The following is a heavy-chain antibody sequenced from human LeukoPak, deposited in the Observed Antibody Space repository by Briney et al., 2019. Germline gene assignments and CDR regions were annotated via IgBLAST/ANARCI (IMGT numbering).Heavy chain of an antibody. CDR3: ARDKVGCSGGTCYSGLFDY. CDR2: ISAYNGNT. J-gene: IGHJ4*02. V-gene: IGHV1-18*01. CDR1: GYTFTSYG. D-gene: IGHD2-15*01. Sequence: GASVKVSCKASGYTFTSYGISWVRQAPGQGLEWMGWISAYNGNTNYAQKLQGRVTMTTDTSTSTAYMELSSLRSEDTAVYYCARDKVGCSGGTCYSGLFDYWGQGTLVTVSS.